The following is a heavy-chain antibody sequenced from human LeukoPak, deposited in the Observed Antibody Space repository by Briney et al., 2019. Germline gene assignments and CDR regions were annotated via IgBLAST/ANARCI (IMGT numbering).Heavy chain of an antibody. D-gene: IGHD2-2*01. CDR1: GGSISRYY. J-gene: IGHJ6*03. Sequence: SETLSLTCTVSGGSISRYYWSWIRQPPGKGLEWIGYIYDSGSTNYNPSLKSRVTISVDTSKNQFSLKLSSVTAADTAVYYCARGSVPGYCSSTSCTYYYYYYMDVWGKGTTVTVSS. CDR3: ARGSVPGYCSSTSCTYYYYYYMDV. V-gene: IGHV4-59*08. CDR2: IYDSGST.